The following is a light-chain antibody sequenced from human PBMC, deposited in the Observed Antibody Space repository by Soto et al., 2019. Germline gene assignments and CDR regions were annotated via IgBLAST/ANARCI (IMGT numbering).Light chain of an antibody. CDR2: DDY. CDR3: GTWDNSLSAGV. V-gene: IGLV1-51*01. Sequence: QSVLTQPPSVSAAPGQKVTISCSGSRSNIGRYYVSWYQQLPGTAPKLLIYDDYKRPSGIPDRFSASKSGTSATLGITGLQTGDEADYYCGTWDNSLSAGVFGGGTKLTVL. CDR1: RSNIGRYY. J-gene: IGLJ3*02.